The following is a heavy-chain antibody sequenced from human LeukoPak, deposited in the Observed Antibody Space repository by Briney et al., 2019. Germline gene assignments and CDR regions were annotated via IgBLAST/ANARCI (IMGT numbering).Heavy chain of an antibody. Sequence: GGSLRLSCAASGFTVSSNYMSWVRQAPGKGLEWVSVIYSGGSTYYADSVKGRFTISRHNSKNTLYLQMNSLRAEDTAVYYCARDPGIAVAGTHPRYYYYYGMDVWGQGTTVTVSS. J-gene: IGHJ6*02. CDR1: GFTVSSNY. V-gene: IGHV3-53*04. D-gene: IGHD6-19*01. CDR2: IYSGGST. CDR3: ARDPGIAVAGTHPRYYYYYGMDV.